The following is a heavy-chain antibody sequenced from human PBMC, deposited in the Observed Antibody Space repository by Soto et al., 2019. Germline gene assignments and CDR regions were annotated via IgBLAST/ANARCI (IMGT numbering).Heavy chain of an antibody. CDR1: GGSISSGGYY. V-gene: IGHV4-31*03. CDR2: IYYSGST. D-gene: IGHD6-13*01. CDR3: ARLPSWAAALDY. Sequence: SETLSLTCTVSGGSISSGGYYWSWIRQHPGKGLEWIGYIYYSGSTYYNPSLKSRVTISVDTSKNQFSLKLSSVTAADTAVYYCARLPSWAAALDYWGQGTLVTVSS. J-gene: IGHJ4*02.